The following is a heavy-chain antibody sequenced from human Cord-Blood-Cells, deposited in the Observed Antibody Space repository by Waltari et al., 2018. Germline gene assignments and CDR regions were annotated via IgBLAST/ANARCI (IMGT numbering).Heavy chain of an antibody. CDR3: ARGTTVVSRGSNAFDI. CDR1: GFTFSSYG. Sequence: QVQLVESGGGVVQPGRSLRLSCAASGFTFSSYGMHWVRQAPGKGLEWVAVILYDGSNKYYADSVKGRFTISRDNSKNTLYLQMNSLRAEDTAVYYCARGTTVVSRGSNAFDIWGQGTMVTVSS. CDR2: ILYDGSNK. V-gene: IGHV3-33*01. D-gene: IGHD4-17*01. J-gene: IGHJ3*02.